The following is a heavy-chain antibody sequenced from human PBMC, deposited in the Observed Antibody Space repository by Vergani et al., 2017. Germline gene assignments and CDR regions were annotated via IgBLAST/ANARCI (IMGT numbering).Heavy chain of an antibody. J-gene: IGHJ6*02. CDR2: ISGSGGST. D-gene: IGHD2/OR15-2a*01. CDR1: GFTFSSYA. Sequence: EVQLLESGGGLVQPGGSLRLSCAASGFTFSSYAMSWVRQAPGKGLEWVSAISGSGGSTYYADSVKGRFTISRDNSKNTLYLQMNSLRAEDTAVYYCAKAHRISTYYYYYYDMDVWGQGTTVTVSS. CDR3: AKAHRISTYYYYYYDMDV. V-gene: IGHV3-23*01.